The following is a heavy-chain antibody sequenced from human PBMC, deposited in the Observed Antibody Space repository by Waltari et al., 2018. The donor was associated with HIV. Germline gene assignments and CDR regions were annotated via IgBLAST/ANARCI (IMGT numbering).Heavy chain of an antibody. V-gene: IGHV3-74*03. CDR2: ISDDGSSR. J-gene: IGHJ3*02. Sequence: EVQLVESGGGLVQRGGSRRLSCVASGSTFISYGLHWVRLAPGKGLVWVSRISDDGSSRTYADSVKGRFTISRDNAKNTLYLQMNSLRAEDTAVYYCVAYPKAVDIWGQGTMVTVSS. CDR1: GSTFISYG. CDR3: VAYPKAVDI.